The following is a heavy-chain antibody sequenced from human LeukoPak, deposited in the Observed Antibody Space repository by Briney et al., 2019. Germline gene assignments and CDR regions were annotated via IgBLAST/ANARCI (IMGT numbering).Heavy chain of an antibody. D-gene: IGHD3-22*01. CDR2: ISSSGSTI. J-gene: IGHJ4*02. Sequence: GGSLRLSCAASGFTFSSYEMNWVRQAPGKGLEWVSYISSSGSTIYYADSVKGRFTISRDNAKNSLYLQMNSLRAEDTAVYYCARVRGYCYDSSGYFVDYWGQGTLVTVSS. CDR3: ARVRGYCYDSSGYFVDY. CDR1: GFTFSSYE. V-gene: IGHV3-48*03.